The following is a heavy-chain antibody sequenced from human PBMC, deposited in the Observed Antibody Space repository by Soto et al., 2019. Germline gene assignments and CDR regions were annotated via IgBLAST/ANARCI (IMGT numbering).Heavy chain of an antibody. CDR1: GFPFSDYW. CDR2: INGDGSST. J-gene: IGHJ6*02. CDR3: ARPEYSSSSYGMDV. V-gene: IGHV3-74*01. D-gene: IGHD6-6*01. Sequence: PGGSLRLSCVASGFPFSDYWMHWVRQAPGKGLVWVSRINGDGSSTTYADCVKGRFTISRDNAKNTLSLQMNSLRDEDTAVYYCARPEYSSSSYGMDVWGQGTMVTVSS.